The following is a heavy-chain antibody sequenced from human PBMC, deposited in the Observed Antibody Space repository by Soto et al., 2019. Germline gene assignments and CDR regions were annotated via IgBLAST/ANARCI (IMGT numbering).Heavy chain of an antibody. V-gene: IGHV3-7*01. CDR2: MRQDGREE. Sequence: EVQLVDSGGGLVQPGGSLRLSCAASGFTFSSYWMSWVRQTPGTGLEWVATMRQDGREEHYVDFVKGRFTISRDNSKSSLYLQMNSLTAEDTAVYYCVRGWGSVHCPYYFDCWGQGTQVTVSS. CDR3: VRGWGSVHCPYYFDC. CDR1: GFTFSSYW. D-gene: IGHD2-8*02. J-gene: IGHJ4*02.